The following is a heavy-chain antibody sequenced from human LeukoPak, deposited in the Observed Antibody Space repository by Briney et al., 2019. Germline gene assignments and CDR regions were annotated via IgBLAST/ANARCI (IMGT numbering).Heavy chain of an antibody. CDR3: ARDSPWLPDPY. J-gene: IGHJ4*02. V-gene: IGHV3-74*03. CDR1: GFTFSTYW. CDR2: MNTDGSDT. D-gene: IGHD5-24*01. Sequence: GGSLRLSCAASGFTFSTYWMHWVRQAPGKGLVWVSRMNTDGSDTTYADSVKGRFTISRDNARNTLYLQMNSLRADDTAVYYCARDSPWLPDPYWGQGTLVTVSS.